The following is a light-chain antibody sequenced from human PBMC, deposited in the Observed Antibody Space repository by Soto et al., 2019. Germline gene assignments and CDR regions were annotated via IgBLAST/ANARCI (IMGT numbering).Light chain of an antibody. CDR1: QGVSSS. CDR2: DAS. V-gene: IGKV3-11*01. J-gene: IGKJ4*01. CDR3: QQRSNWPFT. Sequence: EIVLTQSPATLSLSPGERATLSCRASQGVSSSLAWYQQKPGQAPRLLIYDASNRATGIPARFSGSGSGTDFTLTISSLEPEDFAVYYCQQRSNWPFTFGGGTKVEIK.